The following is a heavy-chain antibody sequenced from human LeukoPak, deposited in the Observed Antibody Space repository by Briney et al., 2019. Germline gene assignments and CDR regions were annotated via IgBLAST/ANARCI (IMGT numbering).Heavy chain of an antibody. D-gene: IGHD5-12*01. J-gene: IGHJ4*02. Sequence: SVKVSCKASGGTFSSYAISWVRQAPGQGLEWMGGIIPIFGTANYAQKFQGRVTITADESTSTAYMELSSLRSEDTAVYYCAATWDTVAPADYWGQGTLVTVSS. CDR2: IIPIFGTA. CDR1: GGTFSSYA. CDR3: AATWDTVAPADY. V-gene: IGHV1-69*13.